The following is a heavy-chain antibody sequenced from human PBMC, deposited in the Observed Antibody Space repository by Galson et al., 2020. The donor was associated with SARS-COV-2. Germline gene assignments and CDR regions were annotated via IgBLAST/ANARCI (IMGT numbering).Heavy chain of an antibody. CDR2: IWYDGSNK. CDR3: ARYLAGAGVGAGC. V-gene: IGHV3-33*01. Sequence: GGSLRLSCTASGFTFSSSGMHWVRKAPGKGQEWVAVIWYDGSNKYYADPVKGRFTISRDNSKNTLYLQMNSLRAEDTAVYYCARYLAGAGVGAGCGGQGTLVTVSS. D-gene: IGHD6-19*01. CDR1: GFTFSSSG. J-gene: IGHJ4*02.